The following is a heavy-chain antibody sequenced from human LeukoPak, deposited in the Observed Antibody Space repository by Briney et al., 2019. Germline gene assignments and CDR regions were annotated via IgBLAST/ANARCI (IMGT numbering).Heavy chain of an antibody. V-gene: IGHV3-21*06. Sequence: GGSLRLSCAASGFTFSNYNMNWVRQAPGKGLEWDSYISSRGSYTYYADSVKGRFTISRDNAKNSLYLQMNSLRAEDTAVYYCARIDAFDIWGQGTMVTVSS. CDR1: GFTFSNYN. CDR3: ARIDAFDI. CDR2: ISSRGSYT. J-gene: IGHJ3*02.